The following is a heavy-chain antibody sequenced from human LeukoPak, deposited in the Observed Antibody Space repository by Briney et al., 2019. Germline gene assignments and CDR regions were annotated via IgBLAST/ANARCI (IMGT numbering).Heavy chain of an antibody. V-gene: IGHV4-59*08. CDR2: ISHSGTT. J-gene: IGHJ5*02. D-gene: IGHD3-10*01. CDR1: GASISSHY. Sequence: SETLSLTCTVSGASISSHYWGWIRQPPGKGLEWNGYISHSGTTVYNPSLKSRVTIFGHTAKNQFSLRLTSLTAADTAVYYCARHATGSYSVPWLDPWGQGTLVTVSS. CDR3: ARHATGSYSVPWLDP.